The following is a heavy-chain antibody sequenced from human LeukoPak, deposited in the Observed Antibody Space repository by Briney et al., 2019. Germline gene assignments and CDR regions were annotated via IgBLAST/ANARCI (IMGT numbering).Heavy chain of an antibody. CDR3: ARGVPYDSWSGPHYSDY. J-gene: IGHJ4*02. D-gene: IGHD3-3*01. V-gene: IGHV3-7*01. CDR1: RFTLSTYW. Sequence: GGSLGLSCAASRFTLSTYWMSWVRQAPGKGLEWVAHIKQDGSQEYYVDSVKGRFTISRDSAKNSLYLQMNSLRAEDTAVYYCARGVPYDSWSGPHYSDYWGQGTLVTVSS. CDR2: IKQDGSQE.